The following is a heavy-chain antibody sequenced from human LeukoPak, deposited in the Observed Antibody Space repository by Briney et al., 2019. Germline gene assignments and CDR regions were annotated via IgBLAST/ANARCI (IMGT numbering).Heavy chain of an antibody. CDR3: ARHVVAVGFDY. V-gene: IGHV3-21*01. D-gene: IGHD3-22*01. CDR2: ITSSSSYI. Sequence: PGGSLRLSCAASGFTFNGYWMSWVRQAPGKGLEWVSSITSSSSYIYYADSVKGRFTISRDNAKNSLYLQMNSLRAEDTAVYYCARHVVAVGFDYWGQGTLVTVSS. CDR1: GFTFNGYW. J-gene: IGHJ4*02.